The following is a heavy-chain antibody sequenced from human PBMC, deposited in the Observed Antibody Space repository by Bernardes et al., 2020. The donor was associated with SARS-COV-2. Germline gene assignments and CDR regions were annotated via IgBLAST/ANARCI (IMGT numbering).Heavy chain of an antibody. V-gene: IGHV1-2*02. CDR1: GYTFTGYF. Sequence: ASVKVSCKASGYTFTGYFIHWVRQAPGQGLEWMGWINPNSGGTNYAQKFQGRVTMTRDTSISTAYMELNRLRSDDTAVYYCALPPTNYDRYGMDVWGQGTPVIGSS. CDR2: INPNSGGT. J-gene: IGHJ6*02. D-gene: IGHD3-22*01. CDR3: ALPPTNYDRYGMDV.